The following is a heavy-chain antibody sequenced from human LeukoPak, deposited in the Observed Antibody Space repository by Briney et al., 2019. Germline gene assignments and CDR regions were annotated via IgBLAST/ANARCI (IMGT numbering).Heavy chain of an antibody. CDR3: ARCYPLEVFDI. D-gene: IGHD2-15*01. V-gene: IGHV4-34*12. J-gene: IGHJ3*02. CDR1: GRSFSGFC. CDR2: IIHSGST. Sequence: SETLSLTRAVYGRSFSGFCWGWIRQPPGKGLEWIGEIIHSGSTNYNPSLKTRAPISVDTPKTQFSLKLSSVTAAATAVYNCARCYPLEVFDIWGQGTMVTVSS.